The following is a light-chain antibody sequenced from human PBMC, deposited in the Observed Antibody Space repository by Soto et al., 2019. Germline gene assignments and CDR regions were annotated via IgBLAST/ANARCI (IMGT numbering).Light chain of an antibody. J-gene: IGLJ3*02. Sequence: QSALTQPASVSGSPGQSITISCTGTSSDVGSYNHVSWYQQYPGKAPKLMIYEGSKWPSGVSNRFSGSKSGNTASLTISGLQAEDEADYYCCSYAGSSTWVFGGGTKVTVL. CDR2: EGS. V-gene: IGLV2-23*01. CDR1: SSDVGSYNH. CDR3: CSYAGSSTWV.